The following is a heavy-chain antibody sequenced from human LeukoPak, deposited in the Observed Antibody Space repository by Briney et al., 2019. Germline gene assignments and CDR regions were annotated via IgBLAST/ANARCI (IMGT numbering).Heavy chain of an antibody. J-gene: IGHJ3*02. Sequence: GGSLRLSCAASGFIFSSYGMTWVRQAPGKGLEWVSTISGSGGNTYYADSVKGRFTISRDNSKNTLYLQMNSLRAEDTAVYYCAKSRWFGEVPYDIWGQGTMVTVSS. V-gene: IGHV3-23*01. D-gene: IGHD3-10*01. CDR3: AKSRWFGEVPYDI. CDR1: GFIFSSYG. CDR2: ISGSGGNT.